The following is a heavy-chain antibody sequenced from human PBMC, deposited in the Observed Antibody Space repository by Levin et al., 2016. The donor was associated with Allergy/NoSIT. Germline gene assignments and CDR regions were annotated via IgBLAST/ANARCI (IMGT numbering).Heavy chain of an antibody. J-gene: IGHJ4*02. Sequence: PGKGLEWIGYIYYSGSTYYNPSLKSRVTISVDTSKNQFSLKLSSVTAADTAVYYCASMYYDFWSAFDYWGQGTLVTVSS. V-gene: IGHV4-31*02. CDR3: ASMYYDFWSAFDY. CDR2: IYYSGST. D-gene: IGHD3-3*01.